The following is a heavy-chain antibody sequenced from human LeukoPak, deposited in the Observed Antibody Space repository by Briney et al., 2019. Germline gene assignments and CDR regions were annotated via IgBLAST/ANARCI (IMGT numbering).Heavy chain of an antibody. CDR2: INTDGSST. CDR1: GFTFSSYW. D-gene: IGHD4-11*01. J-gene: IGHJ4*02. V-gene: IGHV3-74*01. CDR3: AKDRYGADDDYSRAGDY. Sequence: PGGSLRLSCAASGFTFSSYWMHWVRQAPGKGLVWVSRINTDGSSTSYADSVKGRFTISRDSSKNTLYLQMNSLRAEDTAVYYCAKDRYGADDDYSRAGDYWGQGTLVTVSS.